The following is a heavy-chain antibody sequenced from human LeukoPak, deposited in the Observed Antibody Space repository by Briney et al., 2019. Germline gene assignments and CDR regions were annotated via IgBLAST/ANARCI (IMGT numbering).Heavy chain of an antibody. CDR2: IYHSGST. CDR1: GGSISSGGYS. CDR3: ARVPVDTAMVGDYYFDY. V-gene: IGHV4-30-2*01. D-gene: IGHD5-18*01. Sequence: SQTLSLTCAVSGGSISSGGYSWSWIRQPPGKGLGWIGYIYHSGSTYYNPSLKSRVTISVDRSKNQFSLKLSSVTAADTAVYYCARVPVDTAMVGDYYFDYWGQGTLVTVSS. J-gene: IGHJ4*02.